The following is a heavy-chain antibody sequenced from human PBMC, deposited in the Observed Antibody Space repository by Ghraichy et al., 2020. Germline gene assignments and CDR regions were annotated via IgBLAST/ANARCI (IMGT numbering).Heavy chain of an antibody. D-gene: IGHD4-23*01. V-gene: IGHV3-48*02. J-gene: IGHJ6*02. Sequence: LSLTCVGSGFSFSGYSMNWVRQSPGKGLEWVSYITSSSRTKSYADSVKGRFTISRDNAQNSLYLQMNSLRDEDTAVYCCARGSRVVRFYYYDGMDVWGQGTTVTVSS. CDR2: ITSSSRTK. CDR1: GFSFSGYS. CDR3: ARGSRVVRFYYYDGMDV.